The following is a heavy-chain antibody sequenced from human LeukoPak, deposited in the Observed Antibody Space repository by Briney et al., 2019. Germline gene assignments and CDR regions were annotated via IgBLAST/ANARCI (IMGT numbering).Heavy chain of an antibody. J-gene: IGHJ4*02. V-gene: IGHV3-33*01. D-gene: IGHD3-22*01. Sequence: GGSLRLSCAASGFTFSSYGMHWVRQAPGKGLEWVAVIWYDGSNKYYADSVKGRFTISRDNSKNTLYLQMNSLRAEDTAVYYCARAPDYYDSSGYLGYWGQGTLVTVSS. CDR3: ARAPDYYDSSGYLGY. CDR1: GFTFSSYG. CDR2: IWYDGSNK.